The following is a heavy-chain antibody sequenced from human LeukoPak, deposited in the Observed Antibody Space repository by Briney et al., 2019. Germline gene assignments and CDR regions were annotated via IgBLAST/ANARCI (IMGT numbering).Heavy chain of an antibody. CDR2: MFVSGTT. Sequence: SETLSLTCTVSGGSITSDYWNWIRQPPGKGLEWIGRMFVSGTTNYNPHLKSRVTMSLDTSKKQFSLKLSSVTAADTAVYYCASLEGGPTDGRWGQGTLVTVSS. V-gene: IGHV4-4*07. J-gene: IGHJ4*03. CDR3: ASLEGGPTDGR. CDR1: GGSITSDY. D-gene: IGHD1-26*01.